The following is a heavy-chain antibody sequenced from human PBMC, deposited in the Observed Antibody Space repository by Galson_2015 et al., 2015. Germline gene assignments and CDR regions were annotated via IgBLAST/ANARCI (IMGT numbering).Heavy chain of an antibody. D-gene: IGHD2/OR15-2a*01. CDR3: ASTLSGRLYYFYMDV. CDR2: IIPMFGST. CDR1: GGTLSSNT. V-gene: IGHV1-69*13. Sequence: SVKVSCKAPGGTLSSNTVSWVRQAPGQGLEWMGGIIPMFGSTTYAQRFQGRVTITADESTRTAYMELSSLTSEDTAVYSCASTLSGRLYYFYMDVWGKGTTVTVSS. J-gene: IGHJ6*03.